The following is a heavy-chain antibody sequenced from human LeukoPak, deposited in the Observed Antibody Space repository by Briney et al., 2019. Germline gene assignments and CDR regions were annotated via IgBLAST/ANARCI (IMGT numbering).Heavy chain of an antibody. V-gene: IGHV1-24*01. D-gene: IGHD2/OR15-2a*01. J-gene: IGHJ4*02. Sequence: ASVKVSCKVSGYTLTELSMHWERQAPGKGLEWMGGFDPEDGETIYAQKFQGTVTMTEDTSTDTAYMERSSLRAEDTAVYYCATASGEYDYWGQGTLVTVSS. CDR2: FDPEDGET. CDR3: ATASGEYDY. CDR1: GYTLTELS.